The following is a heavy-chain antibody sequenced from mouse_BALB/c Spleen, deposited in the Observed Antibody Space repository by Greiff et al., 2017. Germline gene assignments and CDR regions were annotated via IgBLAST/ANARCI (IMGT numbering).Heavy chain of an antibody. CDR2: ILPSIGRT. J-gene: IGHJ3*01. Sequence: VHLVESGSELRSPGSSVKLSCKDSDSEVFPFAYMCWVRQKPGHGFEWIGDILPSIGRTIYGEKFEDKATLDADTVSNTAYLELNSLTSEDSAIYYCARNLYYDYDEGFAYWGQGTLVTVSA. D-gene: IGHD2-4*01. V-gene: IGHV15-2*02. CDR3: ARNLYYDYDEGFAY. CDR1: DSEVFPFAY.